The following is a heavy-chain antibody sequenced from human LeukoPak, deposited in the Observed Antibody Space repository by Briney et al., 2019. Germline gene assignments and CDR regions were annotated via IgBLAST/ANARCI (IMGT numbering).Heavy chain of an antibody. Sequence: ASVKVSCKASGYTFTSYDINWVRQATGQGLEWMGWMNPDSGNTGYAQRFQGRITSTRDTSINTAYMELSSLRSEDTAVYYCARNVPRTGDFYYWGQGTLVTVSS. CDR2: MNPDSGNT. V-gene: IGHV1-8*01. CDR1: GYTFTSYD. J-gene: IGHJ4*02. D-gene: IGHD7-27*01. CDR3: ARNVPRTGDFYY.